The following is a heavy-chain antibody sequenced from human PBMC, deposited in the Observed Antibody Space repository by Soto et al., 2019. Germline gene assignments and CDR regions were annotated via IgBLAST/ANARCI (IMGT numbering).Heavy chain of an antibody. Sequence: SETMSLTCTVSGASISSSSYCWAWIREHPGKGLEWIGSIYYSGSTYYNPSLKSRVNISVDTSKNQFSLKLSSVTAADSVVYYCARHTMVRGVVWFDPWGQGTLVTVSS. CDR1: GASISSSSYC. CDR3: ARHTMVRGVVWFDP. CDR2: IYYSGST. D-gene: IGHD3-10*01. J-gene: IGHJ5*02. V-gene: IGHV4-39*01.